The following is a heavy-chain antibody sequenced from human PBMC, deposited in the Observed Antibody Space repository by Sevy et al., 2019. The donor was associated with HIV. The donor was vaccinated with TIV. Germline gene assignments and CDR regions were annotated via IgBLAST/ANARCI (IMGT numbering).Heavy chain of an antibody. V-gene: IGHV3-15*07. CDR1: DFTFSNAW. D-gene: IGHD4-17*01. J-gene: IGHJ4*02. Sequence: GGSLRLSCAASDFTFSNAWMNWVRQAPGKGLEWVGHIKSKTDGGTTDYAAPVKGRFTISREDSKTTLYLEMNSLKTDDTAVYYCTTHGPYDYGDPYYFDYWGQGTLVTVSS. CDR2: IKSKTDGGTT. CDR3: TTHGPYDYGDPYYFDY.